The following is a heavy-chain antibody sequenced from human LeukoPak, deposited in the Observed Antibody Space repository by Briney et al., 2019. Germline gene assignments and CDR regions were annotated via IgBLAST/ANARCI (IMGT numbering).Heavy chain of an antibody. J-gene: IGHJ5*02. V-gene: IGHV3-66*02. CDR1: GFTVSSSY. CDR3: ARAFVTAAGFFVT. Sequence: GGSLRLSCAASGFTVSSSYMSWVRQAPGKGLEWVSVIYCGGDTHYAGSVKGRFTISRDNSVNTLYLQMNSLRTEDTAVYYCARAFVTAAGFFVTWGQGTLVTVSS. CDR2: IYCGGDT. D-gene: IGHD6-13*01.